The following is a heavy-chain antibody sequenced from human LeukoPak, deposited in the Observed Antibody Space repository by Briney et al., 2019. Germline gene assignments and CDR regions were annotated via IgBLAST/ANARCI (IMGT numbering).Heavy chain of an antibody. CDR3: ARQIIAAAGRLFAFDI. D-gene: IGHD6-13*01. J-gene: IGHJ3*02. Sequence: PGESLKISCKASGYSFTSYWITWVRQMPGKGLECMGKIDPSDSYTYYSPSFQGHVTISADRTISTAYLQWSSLKASDTAMYYCARQIIAAAGRLFAFDIWGQGTMVTVSS. CDR1: GYSFTSYW. V-gene: IGHV5-10-1*01. CDR2: IDPSDSYT.